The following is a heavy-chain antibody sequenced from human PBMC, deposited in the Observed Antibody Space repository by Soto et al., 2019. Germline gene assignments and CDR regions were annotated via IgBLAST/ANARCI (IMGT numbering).Heavy chain of an antibody. CDR3: AGTSAAPHYYYGMDV. J-gene: IGHJ6*02. V-gene: IGHV1-69*05. CDR1: GGTFSSYA. Sequence: QVQLVQSGAEVKKPGSSVKVSCKASGGTFSSYAISWVRQAPGQGLEWMGGIIPIFGTANYAQKFQGRVTITTDESTRTAHMELSSLRSEDTAVYYCAGTSAAPHYYYGMDVWGRGTTVTV. D-gene: IGHD2-15*01. CDR2: IIPIFGTA.